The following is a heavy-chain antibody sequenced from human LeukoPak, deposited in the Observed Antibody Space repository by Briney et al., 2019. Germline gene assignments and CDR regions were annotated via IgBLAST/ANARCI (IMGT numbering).Heavy chain of an antibody. CDR3: ARRGGSSSRRSPIDY. Sequence: GGSLRLSRAASGFTFSSYWMSWVRQAPGKGLEWVANIKQDGSEKYYVDSVKGRFTISRDNAKDSLFLQMNGLRAEDTAVYYCARRGGSSSRRSPIDYWGQGTLVTVSS. J-gene: IGHJ4*02. V-gene: IGHV3-7*01. CDR2: IKQDGSEK. CDR1: GFTFSSYW. D-gene: IGHD6-6*01.